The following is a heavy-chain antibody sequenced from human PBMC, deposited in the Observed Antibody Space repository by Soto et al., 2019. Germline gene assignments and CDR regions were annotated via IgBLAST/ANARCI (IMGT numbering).Heavy chain of an antibody. D-gene: IGHD6-13*01. CDR1: GFTFSNSA. CDR3: ARFSPIAATG. Sequence: GASVKVSCKTSGFTFSNSAIQWVRQARGQRLEWIGWIIVGNGQTKSAERLQGRVTISRDLSTNTAYMELTSLRSEDTAVYYCARFSPIAATGWGQGTLVTVSS. V-gene: IGHV1-58*02. CDR2: IIVGNGQT. J-gene: IGHJ4*02.